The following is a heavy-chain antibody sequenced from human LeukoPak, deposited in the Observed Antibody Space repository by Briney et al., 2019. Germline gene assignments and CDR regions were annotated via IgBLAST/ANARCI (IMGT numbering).Heavy chain of an antibody. CDR3: ATSSPIFEGRLVVPAAVFDY. D-gene: IGHD2-2*01. CDR1: GGSISSGGYY. J-gene: IGHJ4*02. CDR2: IYYSGST. V-gene: IGHV4-31*03. Sequence: SQTLSLTCTVSGGSISSGGYYWGWIRQHPGKGLEWIGYIYYSGSTNYNPSLKSRVTISVDTSKNQFSLKLSSVTAADTAVYYCATSSPIFEGRLVVPAAVFDYWGQGTLVTVSS.